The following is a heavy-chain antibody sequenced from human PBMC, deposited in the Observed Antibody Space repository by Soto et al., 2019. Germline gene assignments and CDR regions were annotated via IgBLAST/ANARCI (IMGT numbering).Heavy chain of an antibody. CDR1: GGSISSGGYY. Sequence: QVQLQESGPGLVKPSQTLSLTCTVSGGSISSGGYYWSWLRQHPGKGLEWIGYIYYSGSNYYNPSLKSRVTISVDTSKNQFSLKLSSVTAADTAVYYCARDHRYSLSVLFDPWGQGTLVTVSS. CDR2: IYYSGSN. J-gene: IGHJ5*02. CDR3: ARDHRYSLSVLFDP. V-gene: IGHV4-31*03. D-gene: IGHD4-4*01.